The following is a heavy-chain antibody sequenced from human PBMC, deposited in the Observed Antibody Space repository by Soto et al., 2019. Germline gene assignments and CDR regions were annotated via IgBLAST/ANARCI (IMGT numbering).Heavy chain of an antibody. CDR1: GFTFSSYA. J-gene: IGHJ4*02. Sequence: PGWSLRLSCAASGFTFSSYAMSWVRPAPGKGLEWVSAISGSGGSTYYADSVKGRFTISRDNSKNTLYLQMNSLRAEDTAVYYCAKVGGTAMAKVEFDYWGQGTLVTVSS. CDR2: ISGSGGST. D-gene: IGHD5-18*01. CDR3: AKVGGTAMAKVEFDY. V-gene: IGHV3-23*01.